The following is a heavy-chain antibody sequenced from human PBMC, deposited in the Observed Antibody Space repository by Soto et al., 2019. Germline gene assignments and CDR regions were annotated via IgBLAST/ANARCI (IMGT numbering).Heavy chain of an antibody. CDR2: ISPYTGNT. D-gene: IGHD3-10*01. J-gene: IGHJ4*02. CDR3: AXVYRITMVRGELSEY. Sequence: ASVKVSCKASGYIFVNYGIAWVRQAPGQGLEWLGWISPYTGNTYYATKVQGRLTLTTDTSTSTAYMELRSLRSDDTAVYYCAXVYRITMVRGELSEYWGQGTLVTVSS. V-gene: IGHV1-18*01. CDR1: GYIFVNYG.